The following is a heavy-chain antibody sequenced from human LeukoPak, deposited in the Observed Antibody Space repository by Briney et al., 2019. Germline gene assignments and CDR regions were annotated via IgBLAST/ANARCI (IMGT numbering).Heavy chain of an antibody. CDR2: ISSSGSTI. CDR3: ARDPSEWFGESEY. J-gene: IGHJ4*02. Sequence: GGSLRLSCAASGFTFSSYEMDWVRQAPGKGLEWVSYISSSGSTIYYADSVKGRFTISRDNAKNSLYLQMNSLRAEDTAVYYCARDPSEWFGESEYWGQGTLVTVSS. V-gene: IGHV3-48*03. D-gene: IGHD3-10*01. CDR1: GFTFSSYE.